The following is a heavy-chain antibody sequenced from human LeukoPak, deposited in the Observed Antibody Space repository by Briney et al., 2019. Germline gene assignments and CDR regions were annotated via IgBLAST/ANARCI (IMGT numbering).Heavy chain of an antibody. CDR3: ASLVYYFDY. J-gene: IGHJ4*02. CDR2: ISYDGSNK. Sequence: GGSLRLSCAASGFTFSSYAMHWVRQAPGKGLEWVAVISYDGSNKYYADSVKGRFTISRDNSKNTLYLQMNSLRAEDTAVYYCASLVYYFDYWGQGTLVTVSS. D-gene: IGHD2-15*01. CDR1: GFTFSSYA. V-gene: IGHV3-30-3*01.